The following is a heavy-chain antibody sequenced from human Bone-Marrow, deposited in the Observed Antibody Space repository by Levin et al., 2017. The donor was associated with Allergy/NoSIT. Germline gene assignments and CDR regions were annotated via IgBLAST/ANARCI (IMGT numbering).Heavy chain of an antibody. CDR2: IYSGGST. D-gene: IGHD6-13*01. J-gene: IGHJ3*02. CDR3: ARDKGSSWYVAFDI. CDR1: GFTVSSNS. V-gene: IGHV3-66*01. Sequence: PGGSLRLSCAASGFTVSSNSMNWVRQAPGRGLEWVSLIYSGGSTYYADSVKGRFTITRDNSKKRLYHHMNSLRAEDTAVYYCARDKGSSWYVAFDIWCQGTMVTVAS.